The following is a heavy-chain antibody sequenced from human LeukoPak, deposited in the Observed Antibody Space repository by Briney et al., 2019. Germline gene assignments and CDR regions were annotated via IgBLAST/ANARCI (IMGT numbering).Heavy chain of an antibody. CDR2: INHSGST. CDR3: ARAYYDFWSGYSSPLDP. D-gene: IGHD3-3*01. Sequence: NASETLSLTCTVSGGSISSYYWSWIRQPPGKGLEWIGEINHSGSTNYNPSLKSRVTISVDTSKNQFSLKLSSVTAADTAVYYCARAYYDFWSGYSSPLDPWGQGTLVTVSS. CDR1: GGSISSYY. J-gene: IGHJ5*02. V-gene: IGHV4-34*01.